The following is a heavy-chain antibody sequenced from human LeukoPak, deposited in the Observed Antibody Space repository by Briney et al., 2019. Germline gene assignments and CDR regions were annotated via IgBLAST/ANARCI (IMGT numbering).Heavy chain of an antibody. D-gene: IGHD2-2*01. Sequence: SETLSLTCAVYGGSFSGYYWSWIRQPPGKGLEWIGEINHSGSTNYNPSLKSRVTMSVDTSKNQISLKMRSVTAADTAVYYCARMDCSSISCYFEYWGQGTLVTVSA. V-gene: IGHV4-34*01. CDR1: GGSFSGYY. CDR3: ARMDCSSISCYFEY. J-gene: IGHJ4*02. CDR2: INHSGST.